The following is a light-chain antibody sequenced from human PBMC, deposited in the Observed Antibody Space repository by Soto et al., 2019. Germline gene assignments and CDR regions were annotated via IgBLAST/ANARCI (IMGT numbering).Light chain of an antibody. Sequence: DIKLTQSPSTLSASVGDRVTISCRASQSISSWLAWYQQRPGKAPNLLIYLASTLEGGVPSRVSGRGAWTEFTRTISSLQPDDVETVYCPQYSTYSRTFGQGTKVDIK. J-gene: IGKJ1*01. V-gene: IGKV1-5*03. CDR2: LAS. CDR1: QSISSW. CDR3: PQYSTYSRT.